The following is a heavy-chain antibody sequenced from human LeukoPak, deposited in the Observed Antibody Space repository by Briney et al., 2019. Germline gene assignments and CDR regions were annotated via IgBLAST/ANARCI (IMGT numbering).Heavy chain of an antibody. CDR1: GGSFSGYF. J-gene: IGHJ4*02. CDR2: INHSGNT. D-gene: IGHD6-6*01. V-gene: IGHV4-34*01. Sequence: SETLSLTCAVYGGSFSGYFWSWIRQPPGKGLEWIGEINHSGNTNYSPSLKSRVTISVDTSKNHFSLKLSSVTAADTAVFYCARGPVPGSSSFDYWGQGTLVTVSS. CDR3: ARGPVPGSSSFDY.